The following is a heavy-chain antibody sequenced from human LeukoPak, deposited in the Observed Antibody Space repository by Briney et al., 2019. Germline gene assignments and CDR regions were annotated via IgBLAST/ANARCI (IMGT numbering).Heavy chain of an antibody. J-gene: IGHJ6*02. CDR2: MYSGGST. CDR1: GFTVSSNY. V-gene: IGHV3-66*01. CDR3: AREQVVVGRGYYGMDV. Sequence: GGSLRLSCAASGFTVSSNYKNWVRKAPGKGLEWVSVMYSGGSTFYGDSVKGRFTISRDNSMSTLYLQMNSLRVDDTAVYYCAREQVVVGRGYYGMDVWGQGTTVTVSS. D-gene: IGHD2-2*01.